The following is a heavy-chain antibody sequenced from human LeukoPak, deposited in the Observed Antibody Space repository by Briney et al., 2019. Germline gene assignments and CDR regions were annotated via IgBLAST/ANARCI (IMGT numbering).Heavy chain of an antibody. V-gene: IGHV1-8*01. J-gene: IGHJ5*02. CDR1: GYTFTSYD. D-gene: IGHD2-15*01. CDR2: MNPNSGNT. CDR3: ARVSLGYCSGGSCYSDWFDP. Sequence: GASVKVSCKASGYTFTSYDINWVRQATGQGLEWMGWMNPNSGNTGYAQKFQGRVTMTRNTSISTAYMELSSLRSEDTAVYYCARVSLGYCSGGSCYSDWFDPWGQGTLVTVPS.